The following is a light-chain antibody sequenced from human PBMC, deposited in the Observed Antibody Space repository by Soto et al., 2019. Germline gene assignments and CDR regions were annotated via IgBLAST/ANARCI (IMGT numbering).Light chain of an antibody. Sequence: EIVLTQSPGTLSLSPGERATLSCRASQSVSSSYLAWYQQKPVQAPRLLIYGASIRATGIPDRFSGSGSGTDFTLTISRLEPEDFAVYYCQQYGRTFGQGTKVEIK. CDR2: GAS. J-gene: IGKJ1*01. CDR3: QQYGRT. CDR1: QSVSSSY. V-gene: IGKV3-20*01.